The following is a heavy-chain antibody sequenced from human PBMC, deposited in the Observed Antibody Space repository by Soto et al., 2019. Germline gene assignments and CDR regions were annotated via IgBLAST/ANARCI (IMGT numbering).Heavy chain of an antibody. J-gene: IGHJ6*02. D-gene: IGHD3-3*01. Sequence: QVQLQQWGAGLLKPSETLSLTCAVYGGSFSGYYWTWIRQPPGKGLEWIGEINHSGSTNYNPSLKGRVTISVATSKDQFSLKLSSVTAADTAVYYCARNGSYYDFWSGYYFGGGMDVWGQGTTVTVSS. CDR1: GGSFSGYY. CDR2: INHSGST. V-gene: IGHV4-34*01. CDR3: ARNGSYYDFWSGYYFGGGMDV.